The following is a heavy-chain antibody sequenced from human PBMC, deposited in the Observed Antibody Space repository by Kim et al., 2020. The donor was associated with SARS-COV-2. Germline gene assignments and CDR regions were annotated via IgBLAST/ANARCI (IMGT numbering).Heavy chain of an antibody. J-gene: IGHJ3*02. D-gene: IGHD2-2*01. CDR1: GVTFSDAW. V-gene: IGHV3-15*05. CDR3: ATDCAGSISCYDAYAM. Sequence: GGSLRLSCAASGVTFSDAWMTWVRQAPGKGLEWIGRIKRKIDGETTEYAAPVKGRFTISRDDSKNILWLQMNSLKTEDTAVYYCATDCAGSISCYDAYAMWGQGKTVIVSS. CDR2: IKRKIDGETT.